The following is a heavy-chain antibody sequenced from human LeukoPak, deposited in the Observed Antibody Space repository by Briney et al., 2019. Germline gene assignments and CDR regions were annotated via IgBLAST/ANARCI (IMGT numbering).Heavy chain of an antibody. V-gene: IGHV3-23*01. CDR3: AKIVSIVVVITYYFDY. Sequence: LGGSLRLSCAASGFTFSSYAMSWVRQAPGKGLEWVSAIGGSGGSTYYADSVKGRFTISRDNSKNTLYLQMNSLRAEDTAVYYCAKIVSIVVVITYYFDYWGQGTLVTVSS. D-gene: IGHD3-22*01. CDR2: IGGSGGST. J-gene: IGHJ4*02. CDR1: GFTFSSYA.